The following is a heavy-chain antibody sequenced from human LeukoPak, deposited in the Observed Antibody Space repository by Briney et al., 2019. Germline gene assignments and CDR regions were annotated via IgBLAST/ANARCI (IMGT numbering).Heavy chain of an antibody. CDR3: AKDWVYCSGGSCYGSNWFDP. V-gene: IGHV3-30*18. CDR1: GFTFSSYG. CDR2: ISYDGSNK. Sequence: PGGSLRLSCAASGFTFSSYGMHWVRQAPGKGLEWVAVISYDGSNKYYADSVKGRFTISRDNSKNTLYLQMNSLRAEDTAVYYCAKDWVYCSGGSCYGSNWFDPWGQGTLVTVSS. J-gene: IGHJ5*02. D-gene: IGHD2-15*01.